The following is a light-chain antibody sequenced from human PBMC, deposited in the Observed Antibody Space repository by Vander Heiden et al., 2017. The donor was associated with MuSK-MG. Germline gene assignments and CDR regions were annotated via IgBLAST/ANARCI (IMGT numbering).Light chain of an antibody. V-gene: IGKV3-20*01. J-gene: IGKJ1*01. CDR3: QHFGLGWT. CDR1: QSVSSSY. CDR2: GAS. Sequence: QTPGILSLSPGERATLSCRASQSVSSSYLAWYQQKFGQAPRLLIYGASHRATGIPDRFSVSGSGTDFTLTISRLEPEDFAVYYCQHFGLGWTFGQGTKVEIK.